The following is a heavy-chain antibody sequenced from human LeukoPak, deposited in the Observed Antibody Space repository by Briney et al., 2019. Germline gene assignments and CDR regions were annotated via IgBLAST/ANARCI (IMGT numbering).Heavy chain of an antibody. J-gene: IGHJ4*02. CDR3: ARRGSGLTGLDY. V-gene: IGHV4-39*07. D-gene: IGHD3-9*01. CDR1: GGSISSSYN. Sequence: SETLSLTCTVSGGSISSSYNWGWIRQPPGKGLEWIGSIYYSGSTNYNPSLKSRVTISVDTSKNQFSLKLSSVTAADTAVYYCARRGSGLTGLDYWGQGTLVTVSS. CDR2: IYYSGST.